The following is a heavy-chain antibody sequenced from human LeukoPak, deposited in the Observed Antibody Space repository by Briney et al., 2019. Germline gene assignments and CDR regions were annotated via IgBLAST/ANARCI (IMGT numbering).Heavy chain of an antibody. V-gene: IGHV4-39*01. CDR1: GDSIRRSNHY. Sequence: SETLSLTCNVSGDSIRRSNHYWAWIRQPPGKGLEWIGSIYYSGRTYYNPSLKSRVTISIDTSKNQFSLKLSSVSAADSAVYYCATDPGGYCDTTRCYLRAFDIWGRGTMVTVSS. D-gene: IGHD2-2*03. J-gene: IGHJ3*02. CDR3: ATDPGGYCDTTRCYLRAFDI. CDR2: IYYSGRT.